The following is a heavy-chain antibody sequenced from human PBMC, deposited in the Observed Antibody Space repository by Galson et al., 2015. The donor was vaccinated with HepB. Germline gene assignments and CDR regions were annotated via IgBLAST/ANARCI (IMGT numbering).Heavy chain of an antibody. D-gene: IGHD3-3*01. CDR1: GYTFTSYY. V-gene: IGHV1-46*01. J-gene: IGHJ6*03. CDR2: INPSGGST. CDR3: ARDAFKPITIFESYYYYMDV. Sequence: SVKVSCKASGYTFTSYYMHWVRQAPGQGLEWMGIINPSGGSTSYAQKFQGRVTMTRDTSTSTVYMELSSLRSEDTAVYYCARDAFKPITIFESYYYYMDVWGKGTTVTVSS.